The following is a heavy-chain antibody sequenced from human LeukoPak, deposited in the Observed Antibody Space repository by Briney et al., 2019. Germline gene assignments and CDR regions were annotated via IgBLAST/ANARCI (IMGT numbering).Heavy chain of an antibody. CDR3: AKDLYYYGSGSYSPFDY. D-gene: IGHD3-10*01. J-gene: IGHJ4*02. CDR2: ISSSSSTI. V-gene: IGHV3-48*01. Sequence: GGSLRLSCAASGFTFSTHSMNWVRQAPGKGLEWVSYISSSSSTIYYADSVKGRFTISRDNSKNTLYLQMNSLRAEDTAVYYCAKDLYYYGSGSYSPFDYWGQGTLVTVSS. CDR1: GFTFSTHS.